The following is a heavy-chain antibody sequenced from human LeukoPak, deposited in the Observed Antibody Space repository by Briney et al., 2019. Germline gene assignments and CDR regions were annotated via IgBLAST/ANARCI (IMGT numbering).Heavy chain of an antibody. D-gene: IGHD4-17*01. CDR2: IYYSGST. J-gene: IGHJ4*02. CDR3: AADYGDYVGFDY. CDR1: GGSISSYY. Sequence: SETLSLTCTVSGGSISSYYWSWIRQPPGKGLEWIGYIYYSGSTNYNPSLKSRVTISVDTSTNQFSLKLSSVTAADTAVYYCAADYGDYVGFDYWGQGTLVTVSS. V-gene: IGHV4-59*08.